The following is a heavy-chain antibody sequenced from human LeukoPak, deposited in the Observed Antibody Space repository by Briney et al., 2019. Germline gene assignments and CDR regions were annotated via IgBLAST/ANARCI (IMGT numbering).Heavy chain of an antibody. J-gene: IGHJ4*02. V-gene: IGHV4-59*01. CDR3: TRDKVPGDS. Sequence: PSETLSLTCTVSGVSITSYYWNWIRQPPGGGLEWLGYIYYSGSTVYKPSLKSRVTISVDTSRNQFSLKLSSVTTADTAIYYWTRDKVPGDSWRQGTLVTVSS. CDR2: IYYSGST. CDR1: GVSITSYY.